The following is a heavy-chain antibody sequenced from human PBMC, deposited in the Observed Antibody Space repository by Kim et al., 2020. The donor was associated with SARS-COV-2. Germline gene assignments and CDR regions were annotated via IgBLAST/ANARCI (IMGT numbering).Heavy chain of an antibody. V-gene: IGHV1-3*04. CDR1: GYTFINYV. J-gene: IGHJ4*02. Sequence: ASVKVSCKASGYTFINYVMHWVRQAPGQRLEWMGLISIGHDDTKYSQKFRGRVTITRDTTASTAYMELSSLRSDDTAVYYCARGSGWAFDYWGQGTLVTV. CDR3: ARGSGWAFDY. D-gene: IGHD6-19*01. CDR2: ISIGHDDT.